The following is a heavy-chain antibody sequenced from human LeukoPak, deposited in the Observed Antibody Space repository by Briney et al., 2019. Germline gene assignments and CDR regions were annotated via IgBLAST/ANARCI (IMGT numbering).Heavy chain of an antibody. Sequence: GGSLRLSCAASGFTFSSFGMHWVRQAPGKGLEGVAFIRYDGSNKYYADSVKGRFTISRDNSKNTLYLQMNSLRAEDTAVYYCAKGGTTTVTTTGFDYWGQGTLVTVSS. D-gene: IGHD4-17*01. CDR2: IRYDGSNK. V-gene: IGHV3-30*02. CDR1: GFTFSSFG. CDR3: AKGGTTTVTTTGFDY. J-gene: IGHJ4*02.